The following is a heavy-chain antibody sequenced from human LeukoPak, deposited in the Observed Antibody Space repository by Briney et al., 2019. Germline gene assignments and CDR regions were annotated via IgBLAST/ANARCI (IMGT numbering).Heavy chain of an antibody. CDR2: ISSSSSYT. J-gene: IGHJ4*02. CDR3: TTSRPVLN. V-gene: IGHV3-11*03. D-gene: IGHD1-14*01. Sequence: GGSLRLSCAASGFTFSDSYMSWIRQAPGKGLEWVSYISSSSSYTNYADSVKGRFTISRDNAKNSLYLQMNSLRAEDTAVYYCTTSRPVLNWGQGTLVTVSS. CDR1: GFTFSDSY.